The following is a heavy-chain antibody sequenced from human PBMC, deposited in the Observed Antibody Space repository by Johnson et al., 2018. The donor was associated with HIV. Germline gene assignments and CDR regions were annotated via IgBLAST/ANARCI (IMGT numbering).Heavy chain of an antibody. CDR3: ARDTYDLWSGEGAFDI. J-gene: IGHJ3*02. Sequence: QVYLVESGGGVVQPGRSLRLFCAASGFTFSSYAMHWVRQAPGKGLEWVAVVSYDGNNKYYTDSVKGRFTISRDNTRNTLNLQMNNLGAEDTGVYYCARDTYDLWSGEGAFDIWGQGTMVTVSS. D-gene: IGHD3-3*01. CDR1: GFTFSSYA. V-gene: IGHV3-30*04. CDR2: VSYDGNNK.